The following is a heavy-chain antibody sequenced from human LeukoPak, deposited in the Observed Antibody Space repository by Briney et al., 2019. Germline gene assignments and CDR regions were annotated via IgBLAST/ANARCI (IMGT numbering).Heavy chain of an antibody. CDR3: ARSFLEWLAPFDY. V-gene: IGHV4-38-2*01. CDR2: IYHSGST. J-gene: IGHJ4*02. D-gene: IGHD3-3*01. Sequence: KPSETLSLTCAVSGYSISSGYYWGWIRQPPGKGLEWIGSIYHSGSTYYNPSLKSRVTISVDTSTNQLSLKLSSVTAADTAVYYCARSFLEWLAPFDYWGQGTLVTVSS. CDR1: GYSISSGYY.